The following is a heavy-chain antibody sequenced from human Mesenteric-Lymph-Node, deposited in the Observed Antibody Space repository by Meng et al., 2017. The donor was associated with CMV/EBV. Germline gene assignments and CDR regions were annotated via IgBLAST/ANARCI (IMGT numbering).Heavy chain of an antibody. D-gene: IGHD3-16*02. V-gene: IGHV3-11*01. J-gene: IGHJ6*02. CDR1: GFSFSDYY. Sequence: GASLKISCAASGFSFSDYYMSWIRQAPGKGLEWVSYISSSGSTIDYADSVKGRFTISRDNAKNSLYLQMNSLRAEDTAVYYCARYYEYVWGTYRYAYGMDVWGQGTTVTVSS. CDR3: ARYYEYVWGTYRYAYGMDV. CDR2: ISSSGSTI.